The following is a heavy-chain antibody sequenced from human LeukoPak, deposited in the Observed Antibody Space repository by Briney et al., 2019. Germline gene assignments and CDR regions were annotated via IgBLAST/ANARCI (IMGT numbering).Heavy chain of an antibody. D-gene: IGHD6-13*01. CDR2: IIPILGIA. CDR1: GGTFSSYA. Sequence: GASVKVSCKASGGTFSSYAISWVRQAPGQGLEWMGRIIPILGIANYAQKFQGRVTITADKSTSTAYMELSRLRSDDTAVYYCASLKSIAAAGVGSNWFDPWGQGTLVTVSS. CDR3: ASLKSIAAAGVGSNWFDP. J-gene: IGHJ5*02. V-gene: IGHV1-69*04.